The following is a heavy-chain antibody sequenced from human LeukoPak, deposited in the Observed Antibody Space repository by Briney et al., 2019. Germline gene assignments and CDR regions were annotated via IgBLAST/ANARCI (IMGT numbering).Heavy chain of an antibody. V-gene: IGHV4-39*07. J-gene: IGHJ5*02. D-gene: IGHD3-22*01. CDR3: ARDIGTRDYYDSSGYYYYGWFDP. Sequence: SETLSLTCTVSSGSLSTSNYYWGWVRQPPGKALEWIGNIFYSGSTYYSPSLKSRVTISLDTSRNQFSLKLSSVIAADTAVYYCARDIGTRDYYDSSGYYYYGWFDPWGQGTLVTVSS. CDR1: SGSLSTSNYY. CDR2: IFYSGST.